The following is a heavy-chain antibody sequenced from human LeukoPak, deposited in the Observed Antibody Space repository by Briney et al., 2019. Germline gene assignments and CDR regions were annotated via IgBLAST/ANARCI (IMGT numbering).Heavy chain of an antibody. CDR3: VRSDWFDN. CDR2: ISGSGGST. V-gene: IGHV3-23*01. CDR1: GFTFSSSA. Sequence: GGSLRLSCAASGFTFSSSAMNWVRQAPGKGLEWVSAISGSGGSTYYADSLKGRFTISRDNSKNTLYLQMNSLRAEDTAMYYCVRSDWFDNWGQGTLVTVSS. J-gene: IGHJ5*02.